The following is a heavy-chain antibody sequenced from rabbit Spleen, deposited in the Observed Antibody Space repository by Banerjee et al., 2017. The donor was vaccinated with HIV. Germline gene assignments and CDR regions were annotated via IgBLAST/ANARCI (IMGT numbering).Heavy chain of an antibody. CDR3: ARNYVNAFDP. J-gene: IGHJ2*01. D-gene: IGHD1-1*01. Sequence: QEQLKETGGDLVQPGGSLTLSCKASGFDFSRYGVSWVRQAPGKGLEWIACIDTSDGDTDYANWPKGRFTISKTSSTTVTLQMTSLTAADTATYFCARNYVNAFDPWGPGTLVTVS. CDR2: IDTSDGDT. CDR1: GFDFSRYG. V-gene: IGHV1S45*01.